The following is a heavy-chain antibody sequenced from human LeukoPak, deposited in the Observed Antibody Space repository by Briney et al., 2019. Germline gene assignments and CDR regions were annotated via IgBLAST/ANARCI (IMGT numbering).Heavy chain of an antibody. CDR3: AKDRASSSWSRDAFDI. J-gene: IGHJ3*02. CDR2: IIPIFGTA. V-gene: IGHV1-69*05. D-gene: IGHD6-13*01. Sequence: GASVKVSCKASGYTFTGYYMHWVRQAPGQGLEWMGGIIPIFGTANYAQKFQGRVTITTDESTSTVYMEVSSVRFEDTAVYYCAKDRASSSWSRDAFDIWGQGTVVTVSS. CDR1: GYTFTGYY.